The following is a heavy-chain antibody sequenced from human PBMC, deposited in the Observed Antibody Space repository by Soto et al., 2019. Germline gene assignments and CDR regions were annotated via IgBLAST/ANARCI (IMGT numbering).Heavy chain of an antibody. CDR2: IYYSGST. D-gene: IGHD2-2*01. J-gene: IGHJ6*03. CDR3: ARDGSGAMVGDYYMDV. Sequence: SETLSLTCTVSGGSISSYYWSWIRQPPGKGLEWIGYIYYSGSTNYNPSLKSRVTISVDTSKNQFSLKLSSVTAADTAVYYCARDGSGAMVGDYYMDVWGKGTTVTVSS. V-gene: IGHV4-59*01. CDR1: GGSISSYY.